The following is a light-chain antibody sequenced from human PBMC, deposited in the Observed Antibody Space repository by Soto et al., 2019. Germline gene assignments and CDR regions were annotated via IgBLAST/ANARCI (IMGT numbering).Light chain of an antibody. J-gene: IGLJ3*02. CDR1: SSDVGGYNY. CDR3: CSDAGSYTWV. CDR2: DVS. V-gene: IGLV2-11*02. Sequence: QSALTQPRSVSGSPGQSVTISCTGTSSDVGGYNYVSWYQQHPGKAPKLMIYDVSKRPSGVPDRFSGSKSGNTASLTISGLKAEDEADYYCCSDAGSYTWVFGGGTKLTVL.